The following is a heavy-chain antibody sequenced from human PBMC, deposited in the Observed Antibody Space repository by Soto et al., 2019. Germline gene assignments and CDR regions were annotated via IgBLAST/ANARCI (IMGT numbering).Heavy chain of an antibody. CDR1: GSTFNSYG. J-gene: IGHJ5*01. V-gene: IGHV1-18*01. CDR3: ARVPEYSGYEMANWFDS. Sequence: GASVKVSCTASGSTFNSYGISLVRQAPGQGLEWMGWISAYNGNTNYAQKLQGRVTMTTDTSTSTAYMELRSLRSAADTAVYYCARVPEYSGYEMANWFDSWGPGTLVTVSS. D-gene: IGHD5-12*01. CDR2: ISAYNGNT.